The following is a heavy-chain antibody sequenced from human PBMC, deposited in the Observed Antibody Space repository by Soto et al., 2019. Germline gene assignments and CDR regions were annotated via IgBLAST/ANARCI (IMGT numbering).Heavy chain of an antibody. CDR3: AHIGSYNSGSHYFDY. D-gene: IGHD1-20*01. V-gene: IGHV2-5*02. CDR1: GFSLTTSGVG. CDR2: IYWDDDR. J-gene: IGHJ4*02. Sequence: HITLKESDPTLVKPTETLTLTCTFSGFSLTTSGVGVGWLRQPPGKALDWLTLIYWDDDRRYNPSLKSRVAITKDTSKNQVVLIMTNMDPMDTGTYYCAHIGSYNSGSHYFDYWGQGTLVTVSS.